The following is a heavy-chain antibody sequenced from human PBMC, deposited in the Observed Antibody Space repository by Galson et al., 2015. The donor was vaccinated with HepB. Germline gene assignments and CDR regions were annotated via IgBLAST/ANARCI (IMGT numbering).Heavy chain of an antibody. CDR2: IYSSGRT. J-gene: IGHJ4*02. CDR1: GGSISSYY. Sequence: LSLTCTVSGGSISSYYWSWIRQPPGKGLEWIGYIYSSGRTKYNPSLKSRITISVDTSKNQVSLKLSSVTAADTAVYYCAREADYDSTTWYDYWGQGTLVTVSS. CDR3: AREADYDSTTWYDY. D-gene: IGHD3-22*01. V-gene: IGHV4-59*01.